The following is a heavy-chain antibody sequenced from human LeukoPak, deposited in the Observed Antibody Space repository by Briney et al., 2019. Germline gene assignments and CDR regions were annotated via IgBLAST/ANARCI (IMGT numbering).Heavy chain of an antibody. CDR2: ISYDGSNK. D-gene: IGHD3-22*01. Sequence: GGSLRLSCAASGFTFSSYAMHWVSQAPGKGLEWVAVISYDGSNKYYADSVKGRFTISRDNSKNTLYLQMNSLRAEDTAVYYCASPHYYDSSGPDYFDYWGQGTLVTVSS. V-gene: IGHV3-30*04. CDR3: ASPHYYDSSGPDYFDY. CDR1: GFTFSSYA. J-gene: IGHJ4*02.